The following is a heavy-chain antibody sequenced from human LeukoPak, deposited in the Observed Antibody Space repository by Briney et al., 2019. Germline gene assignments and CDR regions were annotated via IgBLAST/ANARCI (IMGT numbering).Heavy chain of an antibody. CDR3: ASGLNCGGDCYSAY. D-gene: IGHD2-21*02. J-gene: IGHJ4*02. V-gene: IGHV1-69*13. CDR2: IIPIFGTA. Sequence: HRASVKVSCKASGYTFTSNYIHWVRQAPGQGLEWMGGIIPIFGTANYAQKFQGRVTITADESTSTAYMELSSLRSEDTAVYYCASGLNCGGDCYSAYWGQGTLVTVSS. CDR1: GYTFTSNY.